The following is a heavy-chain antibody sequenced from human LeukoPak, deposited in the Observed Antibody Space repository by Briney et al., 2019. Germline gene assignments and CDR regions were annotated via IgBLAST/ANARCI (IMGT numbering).Heavy chain of an antibody. Sequence: GESLKISCAASGFTFSSYSMNWVRQAPGKGLEWVSYISSSSSTIYYADSVKGRFTISRDNAKNSLYLQMNSLRAEDTAVYYCARGLGGGSYGYWGQGTLVTVSS. CDR1: GFTFSSYS. J-gene: IGHJ4*02. V-gene: IGHV3-48*01. CDR2: ISSSSSTI. D-gene: IGHD1-26*01. CDR3: ARGLGGGSYGY.